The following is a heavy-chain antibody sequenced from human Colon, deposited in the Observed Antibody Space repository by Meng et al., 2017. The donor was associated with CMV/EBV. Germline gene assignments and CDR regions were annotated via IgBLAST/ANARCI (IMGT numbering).Heavy chain of an antibody. V-gene: IGHV4-34*01. CDR1: GESFSGYY. J-gene: IGHJ4*01. CDR2: SYYTGST. CDR3: ARATKSSCWEVLDY. Sequence: QVQLQQWRAGLLKPSETLSLTCAVYGESFSGYYWTWIRQPPGRGLEWIGESYYTGSTNYSPSLKSRVTISLDTSKNQFSLKLNSVTAADTAVYYCARATKSSCWEVLDYWGHGTLVTVSS. D-gene: IGHD2-2*01.